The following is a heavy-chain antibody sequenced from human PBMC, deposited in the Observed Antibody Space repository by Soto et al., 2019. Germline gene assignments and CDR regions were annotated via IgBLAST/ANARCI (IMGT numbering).Heavy chain of an antibody. CDR3: ARMKVPAAAIRYYYYYYMDV. CDR1: GYRFTSYW. V-gene: IGHV5-51*01. D-gene: IGHD2-2*01. Sequence: PGESLKISCQCSGYRFTSYWIGWVRQMPGKGLEWMGIIYPGDSDTRYSPSFQGQVTISADKSISTAYLQWSSLKASDTAMYYCARMKVPAAAIRYYYYYYMDVWGKGTTVTVSS. J-gene: IGHJ6*03. CDR2: IYPGDSDT.